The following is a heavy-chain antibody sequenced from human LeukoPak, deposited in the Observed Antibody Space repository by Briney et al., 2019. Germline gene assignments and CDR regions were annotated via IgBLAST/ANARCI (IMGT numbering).Heavy chain of an antibody. V-gene: IGHV4-31*03. CDR1: GVSISRGGYY. CDR3: ASHLDTTGYDCVDY. D-gene: IGHD3-9*01. CDR2: IDHSGGT. Sequence: TSETLSLTCNVSGVSISRGGYYWSWIRQHPGKGLEWIGYIDHSGGTSYSPSLKTRVTISADTSQSLFSLRLSSVTAADTAVYYCASHLDTTGYDCVDYWGQGTLVTVSS. J-gene: IGHJ4*02.